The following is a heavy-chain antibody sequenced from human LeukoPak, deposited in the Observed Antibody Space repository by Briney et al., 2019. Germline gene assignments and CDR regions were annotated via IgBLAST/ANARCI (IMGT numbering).Heavy chain of an antibody. D-gene: IGHD6-6*01. Sequence: ASVKVSCKASGGTFSSYTISWVRQAPGQGLELMGRTIPILGIANYAQKFQGRVTITADKSTSTAYMELSSLRSEDTAVYYCSRNGGPHSSSDVDYWGQGTLVTVSS. J-gene: IGHJ4*02. CDR1: GGTFSSYT. CDR3: SRNGGPHSSSDVDY. CDR2: TIPILGIA. V-gene: IGHV1-69*02.